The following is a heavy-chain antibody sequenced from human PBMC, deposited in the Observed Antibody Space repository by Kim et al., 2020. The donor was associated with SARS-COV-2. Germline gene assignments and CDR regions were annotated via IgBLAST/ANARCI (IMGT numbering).Heavy chain of an antibody. Sequence: GGSLRLSCAASGFTFSSYSMNWVRQAPGKGLEWVSYISSSSSTIYYADSVKGRFTISRDNAKNSLYLQMNSLRDEDTAVYYCARDLSRWGSSWYPYYYYGMDVWGQGTTVTVSS. CDR2: ISSSSSTI. J-gene: IGHJ6*02. CDR3: ARDLSRWGSSWYPYYYYGMDV. D-gene: IGHD6-13*01. V-gene: IGHV3-48*02. CDR1: GFTFSSYS.